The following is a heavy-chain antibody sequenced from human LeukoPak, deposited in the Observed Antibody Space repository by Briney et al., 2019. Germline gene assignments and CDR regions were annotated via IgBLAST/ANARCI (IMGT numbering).Heavy chain of an antibody. J-gene: IGHJ4*02. CDR2: ISGSGGST. V-gene: IGHV3-23*01. D-gene: IGHD3-10*01. CDR3: AKGMVRGVYFSDY. Sequence: GGSLRLSCVASGFTFSSYAMSWVRQAPGKGLEWVSAISGSGGSTYYADSVKGRFTISRDNSKNTLYLQMNSLRAEDTAVYYCAKGMVRGVYFSDYWGQGTLVTVSS. CDR1: GFTFSSYA.